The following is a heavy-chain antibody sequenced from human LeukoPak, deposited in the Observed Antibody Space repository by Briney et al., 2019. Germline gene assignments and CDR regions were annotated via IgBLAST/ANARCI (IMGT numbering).Heavy chain of an antibody. Sequence: GGSLRLSCAASGFTFSIYAMSWVRQAPGKGLEGVSAISGSGGSTYYADSVKGRFTISRDNSNSTLYLQMNSLTAEDTAVYYCAKGFRYSYGYLYYFDYWGQGTLVTVSS. J-gene: IGHJ4*02. CDR1: GFTFSIYA. V-gene: IGHV3-23*01. CDR2: ISGSGGST. D-gene: IGHD5-18*01. CDR3: AKGFRYSYGYLYYFDY.